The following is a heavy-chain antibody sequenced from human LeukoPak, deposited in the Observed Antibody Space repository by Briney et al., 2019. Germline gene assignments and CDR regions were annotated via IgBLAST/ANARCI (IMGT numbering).Heavy chain of an antibody. V-gene: IGHV4-4*02. CDR2: IYHSGTT. Sequence: GSLRLSCAASGFTFSIYSMSWVRQSPGKGLEYIGEIYHSGTTNYTPSLKSRVTISLDKSENHFSLKLTSVTAADTAMYYCARVVVVSATLKDWFDPWGQRILVTVSS. CDR1: GFTFSIYSM. D-gene: IGHD2-15*01. J-gene: IGHJ5*02. CDR3: ARVVVVSATLKDWFDP.